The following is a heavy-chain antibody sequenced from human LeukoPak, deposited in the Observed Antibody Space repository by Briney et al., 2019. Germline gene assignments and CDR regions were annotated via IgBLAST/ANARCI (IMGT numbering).Heavy chain of an antibody. CDR3: AKAGYSSPRGWFDP. V-gene: IGHV1-3*04. CDR2: VNTGNGNT. Sequence: GASVKVSCKASGYTFTSYAIHWVRQAPGQRLEWMGWVNTGNGNTKYSPKFQGRVTLISDTSASTAYVVLTSLRSEDTAIYFCAKAGYSSPRGWFDPWGQGTLVTVSS. D-gene: IGHD6-13*01. J-gene: IGHJ5*02. CDR1: GYTFTSYA.